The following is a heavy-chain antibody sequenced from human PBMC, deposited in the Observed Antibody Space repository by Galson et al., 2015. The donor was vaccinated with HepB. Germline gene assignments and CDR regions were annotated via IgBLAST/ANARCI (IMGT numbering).Heavy chain of an antibody. CDR2: ISSSSSYT. V-gene: IGHV3-11*06. CDR1: GFTFSDYY. J-gene: IGHJ4*02. Sequence: LRLSCAASGFTFSDYYMSWIRQAPGKGLEWVSYISSSSSYTNYADSVKGRFTISRDNAKNSLYLQMNSLRAEDTAVYYCARGAVAGLFDYWGQGTLVTVSS. D-gene: IGHD6-19*01. CDR3: ARGAVAGLFDY.